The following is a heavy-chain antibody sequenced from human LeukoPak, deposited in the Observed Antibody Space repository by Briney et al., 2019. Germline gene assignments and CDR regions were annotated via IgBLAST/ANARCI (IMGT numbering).Heavy chain of an antibody. D-gene: IGHD6-13*01. Sequence: GGSLRLSCAASGFTFSNYNMNWVRQAPGKGLEWVAYITLSRTTIYYADSVKGRFTISRDNAKNSLSLQMNSLRDEDTAVYYCARETPASSSWTAFDFWGQGTLVTVSS. CDR1: GFTFSNYN. J-gene: IGHJ4*02. V-gene: IGHV3-48*02. CDR3: ARETPASSSWTAFDF. CDR2: ITLSRTTI.